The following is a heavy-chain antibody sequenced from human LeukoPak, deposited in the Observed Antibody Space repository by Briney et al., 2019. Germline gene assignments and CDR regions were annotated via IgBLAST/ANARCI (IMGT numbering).Heavy chain of an antibody. CDR3: ARDAYAVADY. Sequence: GGSLRLSCAASGFTFNNYAMSWVRQAPGKGLEWVSHIKGGGDGTYYADSVKGRFTISRDNSKNTLYLQMNSLRAEDTAIYYCARDAYAVADYWGQGTLVTVSS. V-gene: IGHV3-23*01. J-gene: IGHJ4*02. CDR1: GFTFNNYA. CDR2: IKGGGDGT. D-gene: IGHD4-17*01.